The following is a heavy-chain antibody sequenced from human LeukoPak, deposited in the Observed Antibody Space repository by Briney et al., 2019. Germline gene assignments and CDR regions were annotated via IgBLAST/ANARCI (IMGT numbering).Heavy chain of an antibody. CDR2: FDPEDGET. CDR3: ATGGFVVGYYYYYMDV. D-gene: IGHD1-26*01. V-gene: IGHV1-24*01. Sequence: GASVKVSCKVSGYTLTELSMHWVRQAPGKGFEWMGGFDPEDGETIYAQKFQGRVTMTEDTSTDTAYMELSSLRSEDTAVYYCATGGFVVGYYYYYMDVWGKGTTVTVSS. CDR1: GYTLTELS. J-gene: IGHJ6*03.